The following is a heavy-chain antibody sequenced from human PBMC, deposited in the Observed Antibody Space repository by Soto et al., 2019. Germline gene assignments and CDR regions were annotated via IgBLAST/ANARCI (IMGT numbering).Heavy chain of an antibody. J-gene: IGHJ5*02. Sequence: GGSLRLSCAASGFTVSSYAVCWVRQAPGKGLEWVSAIRGSGSNTYYADSVKGRFTTSRDNSKNTLYLQMNSLRAEDTAVYYCAKGSTTSSLVWFDPWGPGTLVTVSS. CDR2: IRGSGSNT. CDR3: AKGSTTSSLVWFDP. D-gene: IGHD2-2*01. CDR1: GFTVSSYA. V-gene: IGHV3-23*01.